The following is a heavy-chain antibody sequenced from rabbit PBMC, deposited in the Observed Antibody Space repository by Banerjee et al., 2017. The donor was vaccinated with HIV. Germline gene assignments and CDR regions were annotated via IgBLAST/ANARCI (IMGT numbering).Heavy chain of an antibody. CDR3: ASSGVAGYDYTTTGYFKL. Sequence: QSLEESGGDLVKPGASLTLTCTASGFSFSNYYYMSWVRQAPGKGLEWIGCIYTGSGGTWDASWVNGRFTISRSTSLNTVDLKMTSLTAADTATYFCASSGVAGYDYTTTGYFKLWGPGTLVTVS. CDR1: GFSFSNYYY. J-gene: IGHJ4*01. CDR2: IYTGSGGT. V-gene: IGHV1S43*01. D-gene: IGHD6-1*01.